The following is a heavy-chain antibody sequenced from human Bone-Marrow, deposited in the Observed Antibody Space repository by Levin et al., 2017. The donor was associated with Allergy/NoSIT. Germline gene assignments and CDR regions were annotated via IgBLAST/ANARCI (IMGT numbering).Heavy chain of an antibody. Sequence: ASVKVSCKASGYTFTGYYMHWVRQAPGQGLEWMGWINPNSGGTNYAQKFQGRVTMTRDTSISTAYMELSRLRSDDTAVYYCARGHDPRLRYFDWLLYYWGQGTLVTVSS. CDR3: ARGHDPRLRYFDWLLYY. CDR2: INPNSGGT. D-gene: IGHD3-9*01. V-gene: IGHV1-2*02. J-gene: IGHJ4*02. CDR1: GYTFTGYY.